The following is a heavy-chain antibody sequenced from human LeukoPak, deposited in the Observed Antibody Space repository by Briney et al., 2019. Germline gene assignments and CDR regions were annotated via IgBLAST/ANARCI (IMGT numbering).Heavy chain of an antibody. Sequence: GGSLRLSCAASGFTFSSYWMHWVRQAPGKGLECVASINLDGGEKYYVDSVLGRFTIARDNAKDSLYLQMNSLRVEDTAFYYCARRVGYGWMDSWGQGTLVTVSS. CDR3: ARRVGYGWMDS. V-gene: IGHV3-7*03. J-gene: IGHJ4*02. CDR1: GFTFSSYW. D-gene: IGHD3-10*01. CDR2: INLDGGEK.